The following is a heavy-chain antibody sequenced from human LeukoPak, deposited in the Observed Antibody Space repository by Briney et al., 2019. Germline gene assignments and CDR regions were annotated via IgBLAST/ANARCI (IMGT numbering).Heavy chain of an antibody. CDR2: ISKTSTYI. CDR1: GFTFSSYG. V-gene: IGHV3-21*01. CDR3: ARGIPYGQRRYYYYGMDV. D-gene: IGHD3-10*01. Sequence: GGSLRLSCAVSGFTFSSYGMNWVRQAPGKGLEWVSFISKTSTYIYYADSVKGRFTISRDNSKNTLYLQMNSLRAEDTAVYYCARGIPYGQRRYYYYGMDVWGQGTTVTVS. J-gene: IGHJ6*02.